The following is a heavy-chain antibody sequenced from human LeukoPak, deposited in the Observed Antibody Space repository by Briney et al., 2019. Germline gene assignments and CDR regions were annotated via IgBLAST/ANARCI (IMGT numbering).Heavy chain of an antibody. V-gene: IGHV3-49*03. CDR3: TRDGVVGATYYFDY. CDR2: IKSKAYGGTT. Sequence: GGSLRLSCTASRFTFGDYGMSWFRQAPGKGLEWVGFIKSKAYGGTTEYAASVKGRFTISRDDSKSIAYLQMNSLKTEDTAVYYCTRDGVVGATYYFDYWGQGTLATVSS. J-gene: IGHJ4*02. CDR1: RFTFGDYG. D-gene: IGHD1-26*01.